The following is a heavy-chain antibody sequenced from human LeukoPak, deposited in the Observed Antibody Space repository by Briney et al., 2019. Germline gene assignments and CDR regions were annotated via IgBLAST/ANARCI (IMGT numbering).Heavy chain of an antibody. CDR2: IDIDGTGT. CDR1: GFTFTNYW. J-gene: IGHJ4*02. CDR3: GTVFDH. Sequence: SGGSLRLSCAASGFTFTNYWMHWVRQAPGKGLVWVSRIDIDGTGTSYADSVKGRFTISRDNAKNTVSLQMNSLKAEDTAVYYCGTVFDHWDPGILVTVSS. V-gene: IGHV3-74*01.